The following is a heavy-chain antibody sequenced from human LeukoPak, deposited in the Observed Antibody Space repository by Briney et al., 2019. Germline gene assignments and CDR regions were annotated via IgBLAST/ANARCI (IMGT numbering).Heavy chain of an antibody. Sequence: PGGSLRLSCAASGFTFSSSWMHWVRQAPGKGLVWVSRIISDGSMTNYAESVRGRFTISRDNAKNTLYVQMNSLRPEDSAVYYCVRQGTVGEFDYWGQGTLVTVSS. CDR3: VRQGTVGEFDY. D-gene: IGHD1-26*01. J-gene: IGHJ4*02. V-gene: IGHV3-74*01. CDR1: GFTFSSSW. CDR2: IISDGSMT.